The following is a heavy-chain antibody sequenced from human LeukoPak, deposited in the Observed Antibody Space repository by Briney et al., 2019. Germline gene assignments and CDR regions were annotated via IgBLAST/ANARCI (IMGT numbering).Heavy chain of an antibody. CDR1: GFTFTSSA. J-gene: IGHJ6*03. CDR3: AADLTTMVRGVTDYYMDV. Sequence: SVKVSCKASGFTFTSSAMQWVRQARGQRLEWIGWIVVGSGNTNYAQKLQERVTITRDMSTSTAYMELSSLRSEDTAVYYCAADLTTMVRGVTDYYMDVWGKGTTVTISS. V-gene: IGHV1-58*02. CDR2: IVVGSGNT. D-gene: IGHD3-10*01.